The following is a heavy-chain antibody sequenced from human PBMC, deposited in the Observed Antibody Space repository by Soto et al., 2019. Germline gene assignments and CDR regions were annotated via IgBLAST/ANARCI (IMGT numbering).Heavy chain of an antibody. Sequence: GGSLRRSWVACGCTFSTYWMHWIRQVPGKGLEWVSRINSDARQTSSADSPKCRLPISRDNAKNTLHLEMNTLCADDTAVYYCVRDGHCITTSCYGNCFDPCGQGTLVTVSS. CDR1: GCTFSTYW. D-gene: IGHD2-2*01. CDR3: VRDGHCITTSCYGNCFDP. V-gene: IGHV3-74*03. J-gene: IGHJ5*02. CDR2: INSDARQT.